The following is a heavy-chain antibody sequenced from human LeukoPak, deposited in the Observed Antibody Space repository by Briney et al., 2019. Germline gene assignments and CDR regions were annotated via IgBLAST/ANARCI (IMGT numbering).Heavy chain of an antibody. V-gene: IGHV4-59*01. J-gene: IGHJ4*02. CDR3: ARDNYYYDSSGYYEYSDY. D-gene: IGHD3-22*01. CDR2: IYYSGST. Sequence: PSETLSLTCTVSGGSISSYYWSWIRQPPGKGLEWIGYIYYSGSTNYNPSLKSRVTISVDTSKNQFSPKLSSVTAADTAVYYCARDNYYYDSSGYYEYSDYWGQGTLVTVSS. CDR1: GGSISSYY.